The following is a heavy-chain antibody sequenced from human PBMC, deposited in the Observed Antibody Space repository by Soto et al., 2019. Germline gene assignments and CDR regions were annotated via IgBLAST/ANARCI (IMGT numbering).Heavy chain of an antibody. D-gene: IGHD3-3*01. J-gene: IGHJ4*02. Sequence: LRLSCAASGFTFSSYAMSWVRQAPGKGLEWVSAISGSGGSTYYADSVKGRFTISRDNSKNTLYLQMNSLRAEDTAVYYCAKDPLTYYDFWSGYHSTGIYIDYWGQGTLVTVSS. CDR2: ISGSGGST. CDR1: GFTFSSYA. CDR3: AKDPLTYYDFWSGYHSTGIYIDY. V-gene: IGHV3-23*01.